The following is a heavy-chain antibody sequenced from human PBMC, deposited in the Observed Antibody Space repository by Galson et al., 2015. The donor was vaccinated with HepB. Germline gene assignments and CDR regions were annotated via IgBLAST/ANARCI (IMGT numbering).Heavy chain of an antibody. CDR2: ISGYNGNT. CDR1: GYTFTNYG. J-gene: IGHJ4*02. CDR3: ARVSSSWQTLTPDFDY. D-gene: IGHD6-13*01. V-gene: IGHV1-18*01. Sequence: SVKVSCKASGYTFTNYGISWVRQAPGQGLEWMGWISGYNGNTNYAQKFQGRVTMTTDTSTSTVYMDLRSLRSDDTAMYYCARVSSSWQTLTPDFDYWGQGTLVTVSS.